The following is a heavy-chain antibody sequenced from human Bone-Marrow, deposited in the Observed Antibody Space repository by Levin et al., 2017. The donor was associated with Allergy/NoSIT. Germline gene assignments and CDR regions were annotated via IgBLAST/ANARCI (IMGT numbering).Heavy chain of an antibody. CDR2: VSAYTGKT. D-gene: IGHD2-15*01. J-gene: IGHJ3*01. V-gene: IGHV1-18*01. CDR1: GYAFTGNG. Sequence: ASVKVSCKASGYAFTGNGISWVRQAPGQGLEWMGWVSAYTGKTDHAPKFQDRVSLTRDTSTRTVYMELESLRFDDTAVYYCARDRRNEGYSNGLDAYDVWGQGTTVRVSS. CDR3: ARDRRNEGYSNGLDAYDV.